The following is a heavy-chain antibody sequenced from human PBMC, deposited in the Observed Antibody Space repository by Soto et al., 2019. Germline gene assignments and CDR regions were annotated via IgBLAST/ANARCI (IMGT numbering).Heavy chain of an antibody. Sequence: EVQLLESGGGLVQPGGSLRLSCTGSGFTFSSYAMSWVRQAPGKGLEWVSSMTPRVGETFYVDSVKGRFTISRANSRNTQHLQMNSVRAEDTTVYYCAKEGISRKLDFDYWGQGTLVTVSS. CDR2: MTPRVGET. CDR3: AKEGISRKLDFDY. CDR1: GFTFSSYA. V-gene: IGHV3-23*01. J-gene: IGHJ4*02.